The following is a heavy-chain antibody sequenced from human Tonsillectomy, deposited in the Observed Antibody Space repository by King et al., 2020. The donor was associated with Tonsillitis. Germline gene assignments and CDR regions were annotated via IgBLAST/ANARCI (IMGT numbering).Heavy chain of an antibody. V-gene: IGHV4-59*01. J-gene: IGHJ4*02. CDR2: IYYSGST. CDR3: ARDSAVLTGDAYFDY. CDR1: GGSISRYY. D-gene: IGHD3-9*01. Sequence: QLQESGPGLVKPSETLSLTCTVSGGSISRYYWSWIRPPPGKGPEWIGYIYYSGSTNYNPSLKSRLTISVDTSKNQFSLKLSSVTAADTAVYYCARDSAVLTGDAYFDYWGQGTLVTVSS.